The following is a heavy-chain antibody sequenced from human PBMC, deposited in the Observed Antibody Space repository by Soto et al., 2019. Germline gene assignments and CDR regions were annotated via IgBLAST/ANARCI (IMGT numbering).Heavy chain of an antibody. D-gene: IGHD3-10*01. V-gene: IGHV4-59*01. Sequence: QVQLQESGPGLVKPSETLSLTCTVSGGSISSYYWSWIRQPPGKGLEWIGYIYYSGRTNYNPSLKSRVTISVDTSKHQFYLKLSSVTAADTAVYYCARWFGELLFDYWGQGTLVTVSS. CDR1: GGSISSYY. J-gene: IGHJ4*02. CDR3: ARWFGELLFDY. CDR2: IYYSGRT.